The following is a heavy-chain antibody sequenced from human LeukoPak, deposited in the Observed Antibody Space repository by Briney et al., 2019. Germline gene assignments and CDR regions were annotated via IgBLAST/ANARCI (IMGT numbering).Heavy chain of an antibody. D-gene: IGHD3-22*01. CDR1: GFTFSSYG. Sequence: GGSLRLSCAASGFTFSSYGMHWVRQAPGKGLEWVAFIRYDGSNKYYADSVKGRFTISRDNSKNTLYLQMNSLRAEDTAVYYCAKDALDYYDSSGYYYVGRSGAFDIWGQGTMVTVSS. J-gene: IGHJ3*02. CDR3: AKDALDYYDSSGYYYVGRSGAFDI. CDR2: IRYDGSNK. V-gene: IGHV3-30*02.